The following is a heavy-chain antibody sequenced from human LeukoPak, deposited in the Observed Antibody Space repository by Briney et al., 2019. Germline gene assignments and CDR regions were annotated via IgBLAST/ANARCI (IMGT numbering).Heavy chain of an antibody. Sequence: PGGSLRLSCAASGFTFSSSAMNWVRQAPGKGLEWVSASGTAGDTYYSDSVKGRFTISRDDSKNTLFLQMPSLRAEDTAVYYCAKKTPGTHPFDSWGQGTLVTVS. CDR3: AKKTPGTHPFDS. D-gene: IGHD6-13*01. V-gene: IGHV3-23*01. CDR1: GFTFSSSA. J-gene: IGHJ4*02. CDR2: SGTAGDT.